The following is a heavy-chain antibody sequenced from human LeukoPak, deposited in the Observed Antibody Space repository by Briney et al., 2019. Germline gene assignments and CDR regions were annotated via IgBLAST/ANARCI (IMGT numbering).Heavy chain of an antibody. V-gene: IGHV3-21*01. Sequence: GGSLRLSCAASGFTFSDYSMNWVRQHPGKGLEWVSSISSSSDSIYYADSVKGRFTISRDNAKNSLYLQVNSLRAEDTAVYYCARCSGGTCYSGAHSFYGMDVWGRGTTVSVSS. CDR3: ARCSGGTCYSGAHSFYGMDV. J-gene: IGHJ6*02. CDR1: GFTFSDYS. CDR2: ISSSSDSI. D-gene: IGHD2-15*01.